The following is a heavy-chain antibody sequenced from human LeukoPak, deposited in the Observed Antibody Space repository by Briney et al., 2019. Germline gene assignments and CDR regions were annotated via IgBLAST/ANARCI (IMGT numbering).Heavy chain of an antibody. J-gene: IGHJ4*02. V-gene: IGHV3-23*01. Sequence: PGGSLRLSCAASRFTFSIYAMSWVRQAPGKGLEWVSAISGSGGSTYYADSVKGRFTISRDNSKNTLYLQMNSLTDEDTAVYYCAKKWGVGTTTLDYFDYWGQGTLVTVSS. CDR2: ISGSGGST. CDR3: AKKWGVGTTTLDYFDY. D-gene: IGHD1-26*01. CDR1: RFTFSIYA.